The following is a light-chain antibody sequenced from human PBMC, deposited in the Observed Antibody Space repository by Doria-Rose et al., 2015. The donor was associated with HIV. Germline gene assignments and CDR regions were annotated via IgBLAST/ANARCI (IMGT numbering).Light chain of an antibody. CDR3: QQYYDTPS. CDR1: QSLLYTSKNY. Sequence: TQSPESLGMSLGERATLNCKSNQSLLYTSKNYLAWYQQKPGQPPKLLIYWASTRQSGVPARFSGSGSGTAYTLTISSLEAEDVAVYYCQQYYDTPSFGPWTTVDIK. V-gene: IGKV4-1*01. J-gene: IGKJ3*01. CDR2: WAS.